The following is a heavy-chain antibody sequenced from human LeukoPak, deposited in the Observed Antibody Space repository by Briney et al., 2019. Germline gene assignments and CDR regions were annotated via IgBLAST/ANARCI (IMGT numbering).Heavy chain of an antibody. V-gene: IGHV3-23*01. CDR3: ASFLEYYYDSGGYFPLDY. CDR2: ISGSGGST. D-gene: IGHD3-22*01. Sequence: PGGSLRLSCAASGFTFSSYAMSWVRQAPGKGLEWVSAISGSGGSTYYADSVKGRFTISRDNSKNSLFLQMNSLRAEDTAVYYCASFLEYYYDSGGYFPLDYWGQGTLVTVSS. J-gene: IGHJ4*02. CDR1: GFTFSSYA.